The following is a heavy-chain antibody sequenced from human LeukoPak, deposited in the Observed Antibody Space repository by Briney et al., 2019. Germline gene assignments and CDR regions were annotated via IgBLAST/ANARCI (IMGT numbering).Heavy chain of an antibody. J-gene: IGHJ4*02. CDR2: IYYSGST. Sequence: SETLSLTCTVSGGSISSYYWSWIRQPPGKGLEWIGHIYYSGSTNYNPSLKSRVTISVDTSKNQFSLKLSSVTAADTAVYYCARAPSYYDSEVFDYWGQGTLVTVSS. CDR1: GGSISSYY. CDR3: ARAPSYYDSEVFDY. V-gene: IGHV4-59*01. D-gene: IGHD3-3*01.